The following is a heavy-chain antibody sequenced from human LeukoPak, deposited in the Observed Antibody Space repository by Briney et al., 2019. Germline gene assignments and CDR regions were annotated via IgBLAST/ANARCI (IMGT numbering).Heavy chain of an antibody. CDR2: INPDGSST. CDR1: GFTFSSYW. Sequence: GGSLRLSCAASGFTFSSYWMHWVRQAPGKGLVWVSRINPDGSSTSYADSVKGRFTISRDNAKNTLYLQTNSLRAEDTAVYYCATDLGWLQSYWGQGTLVTVSS. CDR3: ATDLGWLQSY. V-gene: IGHV3-74*01. D-gene: IGHD5-24*01. J-gene: IGHJ4*02.